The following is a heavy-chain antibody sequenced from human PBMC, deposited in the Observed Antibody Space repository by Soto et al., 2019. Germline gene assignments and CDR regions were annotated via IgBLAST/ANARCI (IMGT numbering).Heavy chain of an antibody. CDR1: GYTFTSYY. D-gene: IGHD3-16*01. CDR3: ARDYVWGREDYFDS. J-gene: IGHJ4*02. Sequence: ASVKVSCKASGYTFTSYYLHWLRQAPGQGLEWMGIINPSGGNTNYAQKFQGRVTMTRDTSTSTVYMELSSLTSEDTAVYYCARDYVWGREDYFDSWGQGTQVTVSS. V-gene: IGHV1-46*01. CDR2: INPSGGNT.